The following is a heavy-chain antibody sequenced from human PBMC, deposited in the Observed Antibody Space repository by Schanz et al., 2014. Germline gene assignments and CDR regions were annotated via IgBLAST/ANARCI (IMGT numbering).Heavy chain of an antibody. J-gene: IGHJ4*02. CDR1: GFTFSTYA. Sequence: EVQLVQSGGGLVQPGGSLRLSCAASGFTFSTYAMAWVRQAPGKGLEWVSSISSRSSHIYYADSVKGRFTVSRDNAKNSVYLEMNSLRAEDTALYYCARDRRNADLDYWGQGTLVTVSS. CDR3: ARDRRNADLDY. V-gene: IGHV3-21*01. D-gene: IGHD1-1*01. CDR2: ISSRSSHI.